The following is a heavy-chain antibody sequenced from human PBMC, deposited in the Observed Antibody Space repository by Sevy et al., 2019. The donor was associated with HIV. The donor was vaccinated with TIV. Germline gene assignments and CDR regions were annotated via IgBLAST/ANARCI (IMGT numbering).Heavy chain of an antibody. Sequence: SETLSLTCTVSGGSISSGSYYWSWIRQPAGKGLEWIGRIYTSWSTNYNPSLKSRVTMSVDTSKNQFSLKLSSVTAADTAVYYCARDDYGGNSKTPYYYYYGMDVWGQGTTVTVSS. V-gene: IGHV4-61*02. CDR2: IYTSWST. CDR1: GGSISSGSYY. CDR3: ARDDYGGNSKTPYYYYYGMDV. D-gene: IGHD4-17*01. J-gene: IGHJ6*02.